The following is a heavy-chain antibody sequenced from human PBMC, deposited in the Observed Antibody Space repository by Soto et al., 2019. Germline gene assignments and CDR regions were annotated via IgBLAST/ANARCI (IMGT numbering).Heavy chain of an antibody. CDR2: ISYDGSNK. V-gene: IGHV3-30*18. CDR1: GFTFSSYG. CDR3: AKDYKGGSGSYFTFDY. J-gene: IGHJ4*02. Sequence: GESLKISCAASGFTFSSYGMHWVRQAPGKGLEWVAVISYDGSNKYYADSVKGRFTISRDNSKNTLYLQMNSLRAEDTAVYYCAKDYKGGSGSYFTFDYWGQGTLVTVSS. D-gene: IGHD3-10*01.